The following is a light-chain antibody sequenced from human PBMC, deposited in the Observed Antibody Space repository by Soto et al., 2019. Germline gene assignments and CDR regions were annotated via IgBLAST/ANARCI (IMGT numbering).Light chain of an antibody. CDR1: QSVDNK. CDR2: GAS. V-gene: IGKV3-15*01. J-gene: IGKJ1*01. Sequence: ERVMTQSPAALSVSLGERATLSCSASQSVDNKLAWCQFKPGQAPRLLIYGASTRATGVPTRFSGSGSGTEFTLTIGSLQSEDFAVYYCLQYYGWPKTFGQGTEVEIK. CDR3: LQYYGWPKT.